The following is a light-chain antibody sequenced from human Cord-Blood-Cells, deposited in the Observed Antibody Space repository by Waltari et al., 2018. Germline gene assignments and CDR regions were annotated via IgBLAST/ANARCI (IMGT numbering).Light chain of an antibody. CDR1: ISHLGSYNY. CDR3: SSYTSSSTLV. CDR2: EVS. V-gene: IGLV2-14*01. J-gene: IGLJ2*01. Sequence: QSALPQPASVAAPPGQSLTISSTGPISHLGSYNYVSWYKLHPGKAPKLLIYEVSNRPSGVSNRFSGSKSGNTASLTISGLQAEDEADYYCSSYTSSSTLVFGGGTKLTVL.